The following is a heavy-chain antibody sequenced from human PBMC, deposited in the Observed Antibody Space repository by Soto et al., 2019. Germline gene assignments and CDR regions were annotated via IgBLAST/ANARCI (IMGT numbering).Heavy chain of an antibody. CDR1: GYTFPGYY. J-gene: IGHJ3*01. V-gene: IGHV1-2*04. CDR2: INPTSGGT. CDR3: ARGFGRNRWNKARNPFAL. D-gene: IGHD1-1*01. Sequence: QVQLVQSEAEVRQPGASVKVSCTASGYTFPGYYLHWLRQAPGQGLEWMGWINPTSGGTRYAQKFQGWVAVTRDTSNRTAYMEGTSLKFDDTAVYFCARGFGRNRWNKARNPFALWGQGTLVTVSS.